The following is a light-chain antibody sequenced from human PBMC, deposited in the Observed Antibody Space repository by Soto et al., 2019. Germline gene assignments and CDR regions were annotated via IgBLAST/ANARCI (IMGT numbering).Light chain of an antibody. J-gene: IGKJ4*01. CDR1: QGIGDT. Sequence: EIVMTQSLATLSVSPGERATLSCRASQGIGDTLAWYQQKPGQTPRLLIYDTSTRATGVPARFSGSRSGAEFTLTINSLQSEDFGVYYCQRYNNWPLTFGGGTKVEVK. CDR3: QRYNNWPLT. V-gene: IGKV3-15*01. CDR2: DTS.